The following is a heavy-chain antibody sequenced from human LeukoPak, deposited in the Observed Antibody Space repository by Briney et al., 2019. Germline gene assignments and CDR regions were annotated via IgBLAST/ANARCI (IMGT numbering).Heavy chain of an antibody. CDR1: GFTLSSYW. CDR3: ARDTSWYLDY. D-gene: IGHD2-2*01. CDR2: IKQDGSEK. V-gene: IGHV3-7*01. J-gene: IGHJ4*02. Sequence: GGSVRLSCAASGFTLSSYWMSWVCQAPGKGLEWVANIKQDGSEKYYVDSVKGRFTISRDNAKNSLYLQMNSLRAEDTAVYYCARDTSWYLDYWGQGTLVTVSS.